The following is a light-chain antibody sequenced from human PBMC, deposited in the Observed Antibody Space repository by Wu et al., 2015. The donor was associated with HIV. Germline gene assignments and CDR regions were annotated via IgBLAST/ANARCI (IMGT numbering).Light chain of an antibody. Sequence: EIVLTQSPATVSLSPGERATLSCGASQTINNYLAWYQQKPGQAPRLLIYDTLNRATGIPARFSGSGSGTDFTLTISSLEPEDFAVYYCQQRSNWPLTFGGGTKVELK. CDR2: DTL. J-gene: IGKJ4*01. CDR3: QQRSNWPLT. V-gene: IGKV3-11*01. CDR1: QTINNY.